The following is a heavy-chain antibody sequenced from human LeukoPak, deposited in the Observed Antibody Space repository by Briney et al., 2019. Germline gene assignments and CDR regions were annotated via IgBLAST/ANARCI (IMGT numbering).Heavy chain of an antibody. CDR3: ASPGAVGKNYAFWSGYSGNYYYGMDV. CDR2: IIPILGIA. V-gene: IGHV1-69*04. D-gene: IGHD3-3*01. Sequence: ASVKLSCKASGGTLSSYAISWVRQAPGQWLEWMGRIIPILGIANYAQKFQGRVTITADKSTSTAYMELSSMRSEATAVYYCASPGAVGKNYAFWSGYSGNYYYGMDVWGQGTTVTVSS. CDR1: GGTLSSYA. J-gene: IGHJ6*02.